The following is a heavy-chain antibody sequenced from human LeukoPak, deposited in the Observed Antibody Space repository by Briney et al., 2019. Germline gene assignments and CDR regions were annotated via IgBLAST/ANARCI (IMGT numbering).Heavy chain of an antibody. CDR2: IIPIFGTA. CDR1: GGTFSSYA. CDR3: AATPKAAGRMSRYFDY. Sequence: SVKVSCKASGGTFSSYAISWVRQAPGQGLEWMGGIIPIFGTANYAQKFQGRVTITTGESTSTAYMELSSLRSEDTAVYYCAATPKAAGRMSRYFDYWGQGTLVTVSS. V-gene: IGHV1-69*05. D-gene: IGHD6-13*01. J-gene: IGHJ4*02.